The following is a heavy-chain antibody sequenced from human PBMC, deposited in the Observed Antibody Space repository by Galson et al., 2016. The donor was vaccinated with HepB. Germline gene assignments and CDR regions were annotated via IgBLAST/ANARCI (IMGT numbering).Heavy chain of an antibody. CDR2: NSYSGTP. CDR1: GGSISRSGYA. CDR3: SRHRTAMANFDF. V-gene: IGHV4-39*01. J-gene: IGHJ4*02. Sequence: SETLSLTCTVSGGSISRSGYAWGWIRQPPGKGLEWIGGNSYSGTPTLNPSLKSRVILSVDSSNNRVSLRLRSLTAADTAVYYCSRHRTAMANFDFWGQGALVTVSS. D-gene: IGHD5-18*01.